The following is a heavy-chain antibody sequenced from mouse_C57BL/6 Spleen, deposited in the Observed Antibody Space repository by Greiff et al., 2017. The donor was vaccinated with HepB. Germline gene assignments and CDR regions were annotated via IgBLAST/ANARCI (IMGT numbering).Heavy chain of an antibody. J-gene: IGHJ3*01. CDR3: AKGGYYYGSSYPPFAY. CDR1: GFSLTRYG. CDR2: IWRGGST. Sequence: QVHVKQSGPGLVQPSQSLSITCTVSGFSLTRYGVHWVRQSPGKGLEWLGVIWRGGSTDYTAAFMSRLSITKDNSKSQVFFKMNSLQADDTAIYYCAKGGYYYGSSYPPFAYWGQGTLVTVSA. D-gene: IGHD1-1*01. V-gene: IGHV2-5*01.